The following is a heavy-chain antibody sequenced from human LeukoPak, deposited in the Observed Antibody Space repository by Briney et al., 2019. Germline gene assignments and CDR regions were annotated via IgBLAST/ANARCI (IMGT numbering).Heavy chain of an antibody. J-gene: IGHJ4*02. D-gene: IGHD6-19*01. CDR2: ISWNSGNI. V-gene: IGHV3-9*01. CDR3: AKDVDIAVAGVFDS. Sequence: GRSLRLSCAASGFTFDDYAMHWVRQAPGKGLEWVSGISWNSGNIGYADSVKGRFTISRDNAKNSLYLQMNSLRAEDTAFFYCAKDVDIAVAGVFDSWGQGTLVTVSS. CDR1: GFTFDDYA.